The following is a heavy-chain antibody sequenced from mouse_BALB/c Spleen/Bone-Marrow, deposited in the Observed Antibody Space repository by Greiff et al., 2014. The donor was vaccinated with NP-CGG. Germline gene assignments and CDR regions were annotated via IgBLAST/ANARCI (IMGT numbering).Heavy chain of an antibody. D-gene: IGHD2-4*01. CDR3: ARAITDAMDY. V-gene: IGHV1-54*01. CDR2: INSGSGGT. J-gene: IGHJ4*01. CDR1: GYAFTNYL. Sequence: VQLQESGAELVRPGTSVKVSCKGSGYAFTNYLIEWVKQRPGQGLEWIGVINSGSGGTKYNEKFKGKATLTADKSSSTAYMQLCSLTSDDSAVYFCARAITDAMDYWGQGTSVTVSS.